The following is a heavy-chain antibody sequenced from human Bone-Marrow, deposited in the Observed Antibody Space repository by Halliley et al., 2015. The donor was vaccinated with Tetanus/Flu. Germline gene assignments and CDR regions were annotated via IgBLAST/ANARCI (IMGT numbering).Heavy chain of an antibody. CDR2: IYHGGAF. CDR1: AGSITTSNW. J-gene: IGHJ4*02. D-gene: IGHD3-10*01. Sequence: TLSLTCTVSAGSITTSNWWSWVRQPPGKGLEWIGEIYHGGAFNYAPALESRVTISVDKSKNQFSLTLTSLTAADTAVYFCAGHLATRGTRGFDSWGQAVLVTVSS. CDR3: AGHLATRGTRGFDS. V-gene: IGHV4-4*01.